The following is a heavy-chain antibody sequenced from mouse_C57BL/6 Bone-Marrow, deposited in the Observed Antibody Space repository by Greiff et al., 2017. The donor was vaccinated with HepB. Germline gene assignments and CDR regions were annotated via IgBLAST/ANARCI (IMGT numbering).Heavy chain of an antibody. CDR1: GFNIKDYY. CDR3: TTDYYGSSYYFDY. V-gene: IGHV14-1*01. J-gene: IGHJ2*01. Sequence: EVQLQQSGAELVRPGASVKLSCTASGFNIKDYYMHWVKQRPEQGLEWIGRIDPEDGDTEYAPKFQGKATMTADTSSNTAYPQLSSLTSEDTAVYYCTTDYYGSSYYFDYWGQGTTLTVSS. CDR2: IDPEDGDT. D-gene: IGHD1-1*01.